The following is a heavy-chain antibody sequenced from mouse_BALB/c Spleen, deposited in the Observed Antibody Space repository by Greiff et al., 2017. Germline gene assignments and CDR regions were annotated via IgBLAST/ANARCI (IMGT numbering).Heavy chain of an antibody. CDR2: INPGSSTI. Sequence: EVQLVESGGGLVQPGGSLNLSCAASGFDFSRYWMSWARQAPGKGQEWIGEINPGSSTINYTPSLKDKFIISRDNAKNTLYLQMSKVRSEDTALYYCARRGLLRSMDYWGQGTSVTVSS. CDR1: GFDFSRYW. V-gene: IGHV4-2*02. J-gene: IGHJ4*01. CDR3: ARRGLLRSMDY. D-gene: IGHD1-1*01.